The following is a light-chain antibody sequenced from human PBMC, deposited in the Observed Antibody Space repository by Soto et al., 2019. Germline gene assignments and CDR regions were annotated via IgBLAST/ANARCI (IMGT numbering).Light chain of an antibody. CDR1: QSISSW. V-gene: IGKV1-5*03. CDR3: QAYNTYPIT. CDR2: KAS. J-gene: IGKJ4*01. Sequence: NQMTQSPSTLSASVGDRVTITCRASQSISSWLAWYQQKPGKAPNLLIYKASTLESGVPSMFSGSGSGTEFTLTISSLQPDDFATYYCQAYNTYPITFGGGTKVELK.